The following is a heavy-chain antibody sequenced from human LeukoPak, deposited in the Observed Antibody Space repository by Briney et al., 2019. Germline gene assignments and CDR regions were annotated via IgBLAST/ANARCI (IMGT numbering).Heavy chain of an antibody. CDR3: AKDGPDIVVVPAAPTGGY. Sequence: GGSLRLSCAASGFTFSSYAMSWVRQAPGKGLEWVSAISGSGGSTYYADSVKGRFTISRDNSKNTQYLQMNSLRAEDTAVYYCAKDGPDIVVVPAAPTGGYWGQGTLVTVSS. J-gene: IGHJ4*02. CDR2: ISGSGGST. V-gene: IGHV3-23*01. CDR1: GFTFSSYA. D-gene: IGHD2-2*01.